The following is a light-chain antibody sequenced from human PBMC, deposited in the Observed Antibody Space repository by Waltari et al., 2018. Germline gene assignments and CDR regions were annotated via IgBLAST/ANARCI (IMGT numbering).Light chain of an antibody. V-gene: IGLV2-23*01. CDR3: CSYGGASIRI. CDR1: TSDAGSYNL. J-gene: IGLJ2*01. CDR2: EGN. Sequence: QSALTQPASVSGSPGQSITISCTGTTSDAGSYNLVSWYQHHPGEVPKLIIYEGNKRPSGVSNRFYGSKSGNTASLTISGLQPEDEADYYCCSYGGASIRIFGGGTKVTVL.